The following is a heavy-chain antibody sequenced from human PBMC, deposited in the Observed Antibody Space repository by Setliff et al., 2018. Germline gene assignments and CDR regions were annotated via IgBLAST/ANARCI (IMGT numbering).Heavy chain of an antibody. V-gene: IGHV4-4*07. J-gene: IGHJ6*03. CDR1: GGSISGYY. D-gene: IGHD6-19*01. CDR3: AREQWLDPPGYYYMDV. Sequence: SETLSLTCTVSGGSISGYYWSWIRQPTGKGLEWIGHIYIGGSANYNPSLKSRVTMSIDTSKNQFSLKLNSVTAADMAVYYCAREQWLDPPGYYYMDVWAKGTTVTVSS. CDR2: IYIGGSA.